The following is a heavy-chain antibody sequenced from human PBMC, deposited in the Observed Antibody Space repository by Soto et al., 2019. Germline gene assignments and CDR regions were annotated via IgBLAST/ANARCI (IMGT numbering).Heavy chain of an antibody. Sequence: EVRLVESGGGLVQPGGSLRLSCAASGFTFSSYWMHWVRQAPGKGLVWVSRINSDGSSTSYADSVKGRFTISRDNAKNTLYLQMKSLRAEDTAVYYCARRITIFGDDAFDIWGQGTMVTVSS. CDR1: GFTFSSYW. CDR3: ARRITIFGDDAFDI. D-gene: IGHD3-3*01. V-gene: IGHV3-74*01. J-gene: IGHJ3*02. CDR2: INSDGSST.